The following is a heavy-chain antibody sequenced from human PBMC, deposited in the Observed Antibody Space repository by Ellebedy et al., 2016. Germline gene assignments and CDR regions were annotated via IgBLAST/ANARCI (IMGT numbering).Heavy chain of an antibody. V-gene: IGHV1-46*01. CDR2: INPSGGST. Sequence: ASVKVSXKASGYTFTSYYMHWVRQAPGQGLEWMGIINPSGGSTSYAQKFQGRVTMTRDTSTSTVYMELSSLRSEDTAVYYCAREYSGSSWQEGLTSTDQHNWFDPWGQGTLVTVSS. D-gene: IGHD6-13*01. CDR3: AREYSGSSWQEGLTSTDQHNWFDP. CDR1: GYTFTSYY. J-gene: IGHJ5*02.